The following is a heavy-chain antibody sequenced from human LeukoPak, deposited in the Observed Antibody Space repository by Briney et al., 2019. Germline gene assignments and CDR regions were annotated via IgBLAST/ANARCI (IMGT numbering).Heavy chain of an antibody. CDR1: GFTFDDYT. J-gene: IGHJ3*02. Sequence: GGSLRLSCAASGFTFDDYTMHWVRQAPGNGLEWVSLISWDGGSTYYADSVKGRFTISRDNSKNSLYLQMNSLRPEDTAIYYCVKDTLFSVITVGNDAFDIWGQGTLVTISS. CDR2: ISWDGGST. D-gene: IGHD3-16*01. V-gene: IGHV3-43*01. CDR3: VKDTLFSVITVGNDAFDI.